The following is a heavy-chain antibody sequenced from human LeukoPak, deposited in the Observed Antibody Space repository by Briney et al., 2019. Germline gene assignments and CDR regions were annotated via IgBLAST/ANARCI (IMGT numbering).Heavy chain of an antibody. Sequence: GGSLRLSCAVSGFTFSSYGMHWVRQAPGKGLEWVAVISYDGSNKYYADSVKGRFTISRDNSKNTLYLQMNSLRAEDTAVYYCAKDNTGLGYYYYGMDVWGQGTTVTVSS. V-gene: IGHV3-30*18. CDR1: GFTFSSYG. CDR2: ISYDGSNK. D-gene: IGHD6-19*01. CDR3: AKDNTGLGYYYYGMDV. J-gene: IGHJ6*02.